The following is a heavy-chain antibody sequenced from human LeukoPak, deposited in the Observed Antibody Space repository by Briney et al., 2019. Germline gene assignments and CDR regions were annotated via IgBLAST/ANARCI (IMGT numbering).Heavy chain of an antibody. CDR3: AKSVAIYFYYGLDV. D-gene: IGHD3-3*01. Sequence: GGSLRLSCAASGFTFSDYYMSWIRQAPGKGLEWVSYISSSGSTIYYADSVKGRFTISRDNAKNSLYLQMNSLRAEDTAPYYCAKSVAIYFYYGLDVWGQGTTVTVSS. V-gene: IGHV3-11*01. CDR1: GFTFSDYY. J-gene: IGHJ6*02. CDR2: ISSSGSTI.